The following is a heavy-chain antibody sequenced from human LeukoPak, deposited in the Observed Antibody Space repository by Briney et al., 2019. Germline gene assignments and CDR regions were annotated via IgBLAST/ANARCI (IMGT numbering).Heavy chain of an antibody. V-gene: IGHV3-30*04. CDR2: ISYDGSNK. CDR3: ARSPSSLVGVTIDY. J-gene: IGHJ4*02. D-gene: IGHD1-26*01. Sequence: PGRFLRLSCAASGFTFRSYAMHWVRQAPGKGLEWVAVISYDGSNKYYADSVKGRFTISRDNSKNTLYLQMNSLRAEDTAVYYCARSPSSLVGVTIDYWGQGTLVTVSS. CDR1: GFTFRSYA.